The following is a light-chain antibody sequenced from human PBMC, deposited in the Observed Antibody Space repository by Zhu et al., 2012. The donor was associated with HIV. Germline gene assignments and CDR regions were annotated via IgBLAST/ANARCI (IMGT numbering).Light chain of an antibody. CDR1: QSVGSY. J-gene: IGKJ4*01. Sequence: EIVLTQSPATLSLSPGERATLSCRASQSVGSYLTWYQQKPGQAPRLLIYDASNRAIGIPARFSGSGSGTDFTLTISSLEPEDFAVYYCQERSIWPRLTFGGGTKVEIK. CDR3: QERSIWPRLT. V-gene: IGKV3-11*01. CDR2: DAS.